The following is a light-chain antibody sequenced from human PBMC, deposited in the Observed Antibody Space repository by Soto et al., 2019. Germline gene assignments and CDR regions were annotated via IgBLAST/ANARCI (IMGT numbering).Light chain of an antibody. CDR1: SSNVGGYNY. V-gene: IGLV2-11*01. CDR3: CSYAANYNLV. Sequence: QSALTQPRSVSASPGQSVTISCTVTSSNVGGYNYVSWYQQNPGKAPKLIIYDASKRPSGVPDRFSGSKSGNAASLTISGLQAEDEADYYCCSYAANYNLVFGGGTQLTVL. CDR2: DAS. J-gene: IGLJ2*01.